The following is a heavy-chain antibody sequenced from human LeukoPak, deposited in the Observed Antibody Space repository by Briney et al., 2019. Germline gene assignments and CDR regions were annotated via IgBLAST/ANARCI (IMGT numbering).Heavy chain of an antibody. D-gene: IGHD7-27*01. J-gene: IGHJ4*02. CDR1: GFTFSSYA. V-gene: IGHV3-30*04. Sequence: GGSLRLSCTASGFTFSSYAIHWVRQAPGKGLEWVLVVSNDGKTKFYAESVRGRFTISRDNAKNSLYLQMNSLRVEDTAVYYCARDLNWETYWGQGTLVSVSS. CDR2: VSNDGKTK. CDR3: ARDLNWETY.